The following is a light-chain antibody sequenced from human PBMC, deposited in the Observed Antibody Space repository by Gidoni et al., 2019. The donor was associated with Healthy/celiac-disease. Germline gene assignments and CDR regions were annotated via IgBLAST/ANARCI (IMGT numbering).Light chain of an antibody. CDR1: SLRSYY. CDR3: NSRDSSGNHLWV. Sequence: SSELTQDPAVSVALGRTVRITCQGDSLRSYYASWYQQKPGQAPVLVIYGKNNRPSGIPDRFSGSSSGNTASLTITGAQAEDEADYYCNSRDSSGNHLWVFGGGTKLTVL. CDR2: GKN. J-gene: IGLJ3*02. V-gene: IGLV3-19*01.